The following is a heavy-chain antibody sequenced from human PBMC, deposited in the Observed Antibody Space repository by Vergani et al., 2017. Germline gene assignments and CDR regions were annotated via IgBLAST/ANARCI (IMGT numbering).Heavy chain of an antibody. CDR3: ARHTTYTDS. J-gene: IGHJ4*02. CDR1: EYSFGNYW. CDR2: IYPAGSDT. Sequence: VELVQSGPEMRKPGESLMISCKGSEYSFGNYWIGWVRQMPGKGLEWMGIIYPAGSDTRYSPSFQGQVTISADKSISPAFLQWDSLKASDTALYYCARHTTYTDSWGQGTLVTVSS. D-gene: IGHD1-1*01. V-gene: IGHV5-51*01.